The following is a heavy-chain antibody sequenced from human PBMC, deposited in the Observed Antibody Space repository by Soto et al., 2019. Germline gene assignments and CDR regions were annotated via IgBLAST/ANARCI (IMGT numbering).Heavy chain of an antibody. CDR2: IFYTGST. J-gene: IGHJ4*02. CDR1: GGSINNYF. Sequence: SETLSLTCTVSGGSINNYFWSWIRQPPGKGLEWIGYIFYTGSTNYTPSLRSRVTISVDTSKNQFSLKLRSVTAADTAVYYCARPNDYGDYVLDSWGQGTLVTVSS. V-gene: IGHV4-59*01. CDR3: ARPNDYGDYVLDS. D-gene: IGHD4-17*01.